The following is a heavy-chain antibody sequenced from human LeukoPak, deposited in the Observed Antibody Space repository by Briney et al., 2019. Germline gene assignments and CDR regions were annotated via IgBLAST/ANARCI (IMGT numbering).Heavy chain of an antibody. J-gene: IGHJ3*02. CDR1: GFTFSSYA. CDR3: ARFGWAFDI. Sequence: GGSLRLSCAASGFTFSSYAMHWVRQAPGKGLEWVAVISYDGSNKYYADSVRGRFTISRGNSKNTLYLQVNSLRAEDTAVYYCARFGWAFDIWGQGTMVTVSS. CDR2: ISYDGSNK. V-gene: IGHV3-30*04. D-gene: IGHD3-16*01.